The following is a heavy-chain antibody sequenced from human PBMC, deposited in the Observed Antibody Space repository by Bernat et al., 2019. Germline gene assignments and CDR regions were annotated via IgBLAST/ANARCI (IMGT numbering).Heavy chain of an antibody. CDR2: INSGGYNI. CDR3: ARDKDYAFDI. Sequence: EVQLVESGGDLVQPGGSLRLSCAASGFTFSTYAMSWVRQAPGKGLEWVSYINSGGYNIWYADSVKGRFTISRDSAKNSLYLQMNSLRDEDTAVYYCARDKDYAFDIWGQGTMVTVSP. CDR1: GFTFSTYA. V-gene: IGHV3-48*02. J-gene: IGHJ3*02. D-gene: IGHD3/OR15-3a*01.